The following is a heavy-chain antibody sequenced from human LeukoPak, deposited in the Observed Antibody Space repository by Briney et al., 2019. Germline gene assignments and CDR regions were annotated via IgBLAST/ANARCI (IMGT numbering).Heavy chain of an antibody. CDR2: INHSGST. CDR3: ASGILTGYSAYYFDY. V-gene: IGHV4-34*01. J-gene: IGHJ4*02. D-gene: IGHD3-9*01. Sequence: SSETLSLTSAVYGGSFSGYYWSWIRQPPGKGLEWIGEINHSGSTNYNPSLKSRVTISVDTSKNQFSLKLSSVTAADTAVYYCASGILTGYSAYYFDYWGQGTLVTVSS. CDR1: GGSFSGYY.